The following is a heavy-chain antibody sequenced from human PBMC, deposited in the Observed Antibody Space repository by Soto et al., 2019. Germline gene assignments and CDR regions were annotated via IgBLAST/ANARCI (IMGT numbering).Heavy chain of an antibody. CDR3: PRAMGATLGMDY. J-gene: IGHJ4*02. CDR2: IYYSRST. D-gene: IGHD1-26*01. Sequence: QVQLQESGPGLVKPSQTLSLTCTVSGGSISSGDYYWSWIRQPPGKGLEWIGYIYYSRSTYYNPSLQIRVTIPGDTSKNLGSRKLSSVTAADTAVDYCPRAMGATLGMDYWGQGTLVTVSS. CDR1: GGSISSGDYY. V-gene: IGHV4-30-4*01.